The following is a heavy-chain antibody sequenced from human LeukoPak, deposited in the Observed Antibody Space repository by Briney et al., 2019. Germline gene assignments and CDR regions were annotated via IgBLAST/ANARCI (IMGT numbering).Heavy chain of an antibody. D-gene: IGHD3-22*01. CDR3: ARDERYDSSGYPFDN. CDR1: GYTFTDYY. CDR2: INPNSGGT. Sequence: ASVKVSCKASGYTFTDYYMHWVRQAPGQGLEWMGWINPNSGGTNYAQKFQGRVTMTRDTSINTAYMELSRLSSDDTAVYYCARDERYDSSGYPFDNWGQGTLVTVSS. V-gene: IGHV1-2*02. J-gene: IGHJ4*02.